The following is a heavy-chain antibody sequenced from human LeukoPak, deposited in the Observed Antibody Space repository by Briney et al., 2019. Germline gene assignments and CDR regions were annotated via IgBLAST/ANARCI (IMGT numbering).Heavy chain of an antibody. J-gene: IGHJ6*02. CDR2: ISGSGGST. CDR3: AKLQSDGLRTYYGMDV. D-gene: IGHD4-17*01. Sequence: PGGSLTLSCAASGFTFSSYAMSWVRQAPGKGLEWVSAISGSGGSTYYADSVKGRFTISRDNSKNTLYLQMNSLRAEDTAVYYCAKLQSDGLRTYYGMDVWGQGTTVTVSS. V-gene: IGHV3-23*01. CDR1: GFTFSSYA.